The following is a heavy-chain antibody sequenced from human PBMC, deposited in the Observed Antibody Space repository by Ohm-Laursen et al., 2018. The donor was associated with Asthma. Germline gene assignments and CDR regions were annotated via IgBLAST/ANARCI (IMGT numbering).Heavy chain of an antibody. CDR2: ISAYNGNT. CDR3: ARDPPPSCSSSINCYFIDY. V-gene: IGHV1-18*01. Sequence: ASVKVSCKTSGYTFTSYGISWVRQAPGQGLEWMGWISAYNGNTNYAQKLQGRVTVTTDTSTSTAYMELRSLRSDDTAVYYCARDPPPSCSSSINCYFIDYWGQGTLVTVSS. D-gene: IGHD2-2*01. CDR1: GYTFTSYG. J-gene: IGHJ4*02.